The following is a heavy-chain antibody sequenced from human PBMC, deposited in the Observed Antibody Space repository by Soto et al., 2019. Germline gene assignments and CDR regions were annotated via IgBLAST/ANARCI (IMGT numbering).Heavy chain of an antibody. Sequence: SETLSLTCTVFGGSISSSSYYWGWIRQPPGKGLEWIGSIYYSGSTYYNPSLKSRVTISVDTSKNQFALKLSSVTAADTAVYYCARHPGTPGVVSSEVYYYYYMDVWGKGTTVTVSS. CDR3: ARHPGTPGVVSSEVYYYYYMDV. CDR2: IYYSGST. D-gene: IGHD3-3*01. CDR1: GGSISSSSYY. V-gene: IGHV4-39*01. J-gene: IGHJ6*03.